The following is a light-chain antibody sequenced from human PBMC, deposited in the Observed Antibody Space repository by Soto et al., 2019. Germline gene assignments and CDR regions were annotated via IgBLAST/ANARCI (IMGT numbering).Light chain of an antibody. CDR3: QYCDTRWP. Sequence: DITLTHSLPTLSESLRERATLXFRASQSISSWLAWYQQKPGKAPKLLIYKASSLESGVPSRFSGSGSGAEFTLTISSLQPDDFATYYCQYCDTRWPFGQGTKVDIK. V-gene: IGKV1-5*03. J-gene: IGKJ1*01. CDR1: QSISSW. CDR2: KAS.